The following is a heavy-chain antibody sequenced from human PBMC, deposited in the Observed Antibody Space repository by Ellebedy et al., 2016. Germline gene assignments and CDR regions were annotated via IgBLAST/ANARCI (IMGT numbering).Heavy chain of an antibody. Sequence: SETLSLTXTVSGGSISSYYWSWIRQPPGKGLEWIGYIYYSGSTNYNPSLKSRVTISVDTSKNQFSLKLSSVTAADTAVYYCARGKFTMRGDYFDYWGQGTLVTVSS. CDR3: ARGKFTMRGDYFDY. CDR1: GGSISSYY. J-gene: IGHJ4*02. CDR2: IYYSGST. V-gene: IGHV4-59*08. D-gene: IGHD3-22*01.